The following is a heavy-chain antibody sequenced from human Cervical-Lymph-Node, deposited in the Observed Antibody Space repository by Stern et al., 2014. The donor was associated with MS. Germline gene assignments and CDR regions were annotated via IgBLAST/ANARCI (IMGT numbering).Heavy chain of an antibody. CDR1: GRPFSSYA. J-gene: IGHJ4*02. CDR2: IIPIFGTA. CDR3: ARDRSGSPDPFDY. D-gene: IGHD1-26*01. V-gene: IGHV1-69*01. Sequence: VQLVESGAEVKKPGSSVKVSCKASGRPFSSYAIPWVRQAPGQGLEWLGGIIPIFGTANYAQKFQGRVTITADESTSTAYMELSSQRSEDTAVYYCARDRSGSPDPFDYWGQGTLVTVSS.